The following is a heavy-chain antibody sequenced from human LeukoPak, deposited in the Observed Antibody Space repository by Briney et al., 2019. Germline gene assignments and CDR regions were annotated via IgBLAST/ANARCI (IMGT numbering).Heavy chain of an antibody. V-gene: IGHV1-2*02. J-gene: IGHJ4*02. Sequence: ASVKVSCKASGYTFTSYDINWVRQATGQGLEWMGWMNPNSGGTNYAQKFQGRVTMTRDTSISTAYMELSRLRSDDTAVYYCARAEGVDYWGQGTLVTVSS. CDR2: MNPNSGGT. CDR1: GYTFTSYD. CDR3: ARAEGVDY.